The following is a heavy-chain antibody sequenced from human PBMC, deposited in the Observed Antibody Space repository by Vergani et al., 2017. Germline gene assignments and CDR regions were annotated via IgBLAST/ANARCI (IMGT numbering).Heavy chain of an antibody. CDR2: ISGSGSSI. CDR1: GFSFSKYY. V-gene: IGHV3-11*04. Sequence: QVQLVESGGGLVKPGGSLRLSCAASGFSFSKYYMTWIRQAPGKGLEWVSYISGSGSSIFYADSVKGRFTISRDNADNSLYLQMNSLRAEDTAVYYCARAAILVSGGGGTLDLWGQGTMVTLSP. CDR3: ARAAILVSGGGGTLDL. J-gene: IGHJ3*01. D-gene: IGHD2-8*02.